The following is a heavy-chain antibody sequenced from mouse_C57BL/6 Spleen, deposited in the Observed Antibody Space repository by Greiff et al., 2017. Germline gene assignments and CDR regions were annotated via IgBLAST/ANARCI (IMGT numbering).Heavy chain of an antibody. Sequence: QVQLQQPGAELVKPGASVKLSCKASGYTFTSYWMHWVKQRPGQGLEWIGMIPPNSGSTNYNEKFKSKATLTVDKSSSTAYMQLSSLTSECSAVFDCARPPRGSSSPWFAYWGQGTLVTVSA. J-gene: IGHJ3*01. CDR2: IPPNSGST. CDR1: GYTFTSYW. CDR3: ARPPRGSSSPWFAY. V-gene: IGHV1-64*01. D-gene: IGHD1-1*01.